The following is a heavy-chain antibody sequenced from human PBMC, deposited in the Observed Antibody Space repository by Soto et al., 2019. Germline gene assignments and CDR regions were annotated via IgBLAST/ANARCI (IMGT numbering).Heavy chain of an antibody. J-gene: IGHJ4*02. CDR1: GGSFSGYY. D-gene: IGHD6-13*01. Sequence: SETLSLTCAVYGGSFSGYYWSWIRQPPGKGLEWIGEINHSGSTNYNPSLKSRVTISVDTSKNQFSLKLSSVTAADTAVYYCARDTLRIAEIDYWGQGTLVTVAS. V-gene: IGHV4-34*01. CDR2: INHSGST. CDR3: ARDTLRIAEIDY.